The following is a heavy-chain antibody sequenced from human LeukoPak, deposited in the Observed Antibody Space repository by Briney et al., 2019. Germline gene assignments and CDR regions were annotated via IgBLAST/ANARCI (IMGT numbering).Heavy chain of an antibody. J-gene: IGHJ4*02. CDR2: ISSGSSYI. D-gene: IGHD5-24*01. CDR1: GFTFSTYS. Sequence: GGSLRLSCAASGFTFSTYSMDWVRQAPGQGLEWVASISSGSSYIYYADSVKGRFTISRDNAKNSLYLQMNSLRAEDTAVYYCVRSMATITFSFDYWGQGTLVTVSS. CDR3: VRSMATITFSFDY. V-gene: IGHV3-21*01.